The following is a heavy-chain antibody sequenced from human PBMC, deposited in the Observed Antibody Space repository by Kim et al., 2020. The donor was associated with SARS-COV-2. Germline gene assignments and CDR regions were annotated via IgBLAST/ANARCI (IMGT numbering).Heavy chain of an antibody. CDR2: IGGDGNPT. CDR1: GFTFTNYA. V-gene: IGHV3-23*01. J-gene: IGHJ3*02. Sequence: GGSLRLSCAASGFTFTNYALTWVRQAPGKGLEWVSSIGGDGNPTLYAASVKGRFTISRDNSKGTLYLQMNSLRAEDTAVYYCSKALDRSAPDAFDIWGQGTMVSVST. D-gene: IGHD1-1*01. CDR3: SKALDRSAPDAFDI.